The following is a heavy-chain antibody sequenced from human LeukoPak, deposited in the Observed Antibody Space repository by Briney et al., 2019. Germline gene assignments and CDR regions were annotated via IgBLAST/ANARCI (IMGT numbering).Heavy chain of an antibody. CDR2: INHSGST. CDR1: GGSISGYY. CDR3: ARGRLLWFGREYYSDY. V-gene: IGHV4-34*01. J-gene: IGHJ4*02. Sequence: SETLSLTCTVSGGSISGYYWSWIRQPPGKGLEWIGEINHSGSTNYNPSLKSRVTISVDTSKNQFSLKLSSVTAADTAVYYCARGRLLWFGREYYSDYWGQGTLVTVSS. D-gene: IGHD3-10*01.